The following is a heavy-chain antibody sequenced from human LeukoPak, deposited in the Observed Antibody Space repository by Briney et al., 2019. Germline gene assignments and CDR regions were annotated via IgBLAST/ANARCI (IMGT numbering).Heavy chain of an antibody. V-gene: IGHV1-18*01. Sequence: ASVKVSCKASGYTFTSYGISWVRQAPGQGLEWMGWISAYNGNTNYAQKLQGRVTMTTDTSTSTAYMELRSLRSDDTAVYYCARDVLAAAGNKYFYYGMDVWGQGTTVTVSS. D-gene: IGHD6-13*01. CDR3: ARDVLAAAGNKYFYYGMDV. CDR1: GYTFTSYG. J-gene: IGHJ6*02. CDR2: ISAYNGNT.